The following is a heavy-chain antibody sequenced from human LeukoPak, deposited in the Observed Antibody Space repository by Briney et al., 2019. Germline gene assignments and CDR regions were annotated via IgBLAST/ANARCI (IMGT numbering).Heavy chain of an antibody. CDR2: IYTSGST. CDR1: GGSISSGSYY. J-gene: IGHJ3*02. Sequence: PSQTLSLTCTVSGGSISSGSYYWSWIRQPAGKGLEWIGRIYTSGSTNYNPSLKSRVTISVDTSKNQFSLKLSSVTAADTAVYYCARQRYSWPRIVGARGRDAFDIWGQGTMVTVSS. V-gene: IGHV4-61*02. D-gene: IGHD1-26*01. CDR3: ARQRYSWPRIVGARGRDAFDI.